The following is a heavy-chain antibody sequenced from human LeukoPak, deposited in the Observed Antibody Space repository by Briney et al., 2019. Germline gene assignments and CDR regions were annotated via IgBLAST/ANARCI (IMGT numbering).Heavy chain of an antibody. CDR1: GGSISGYY. Sequence: SETPSLTCTVSGGSISGYYWSWIRQPPGKGLEWIGYIYNSGSTNYNPSLKSRVTISVDTSKNQFSLRLSSVTAADTAMYFCARAYSRSYSHFDDWGQGTLVTVSS. D-gene: IGHD1-26*01. V-gene: IGHV4-4*09. CDR3: ARAYSRSYSHFDD. CDR2: IYNSGST. J-gene: IGHJ4*02.